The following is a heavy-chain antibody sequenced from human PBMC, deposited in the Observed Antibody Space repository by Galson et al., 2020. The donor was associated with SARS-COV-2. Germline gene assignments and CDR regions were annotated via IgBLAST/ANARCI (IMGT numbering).Heavy chain of an antibody. Sequence: SETLSLTCTVSGGSISSGGYYWSWIRQHPGKGLEWIGYIYYSGSTYYNPSLKSRVTISVDTSKNQFSLKLSSVTAADTAVYYCARVRAAAGTWWFDPWGQGTLVTVS. D-gene: IGHD6-13*01. V-gene: IGHV4-31*03. CDR2: IYYSGST. CDR3: ARVRAAAGTWWFDP. CDR1: GGSISSGGYY. J-gene: IGHJ5*02.